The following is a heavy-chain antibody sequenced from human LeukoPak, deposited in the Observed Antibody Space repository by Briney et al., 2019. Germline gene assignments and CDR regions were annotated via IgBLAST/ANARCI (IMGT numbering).Heavy chain of an antibody. D-gene: IGHD1-26*01. Sequence: ASAKVSYKASGYTFTSYGISWVRQAPGQGLEGMGWISAYNGNTNYAQKLQGRVTMTTDTSTSTAYMELRSLRSDDTAVYYCARVRGVGATTLGDYYYYYMDVWGKGTTVTVSS. CDR3: ARVRGVGATTLGDYYYYYMDV. CDR2: ISAYNGNT. CDR1: GYTFTSYG. J-gene: IGHJ6*03. V-gene: IGHV1-18*01.